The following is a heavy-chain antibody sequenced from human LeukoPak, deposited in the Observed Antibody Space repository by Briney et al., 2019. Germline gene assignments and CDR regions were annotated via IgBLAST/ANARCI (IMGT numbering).Heavy chain of an antibody. CDR3: ARYRKVWDIVVVPAAPAYAFDI. D-gene: IGHD2-2*01. CDR1: GGSISSYY. J-gene: IGHJ3*02. CDR2: IYYGGST. Sequence: SETLSLTCTVSGGSISSYYWRWIRQPPGKGLEWIGYIYYGGSTNYNPSLKSRVTISVDTSKNQFSLKLSSVTAADTAVYYCARYRKVWDIVVVPAAPAYAFDIWGQGTMVTVSS. V-gene: IGHV4-59*08.